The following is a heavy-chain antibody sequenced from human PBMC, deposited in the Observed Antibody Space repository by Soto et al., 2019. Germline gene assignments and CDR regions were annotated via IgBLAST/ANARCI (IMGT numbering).Heavy chain of an antibody. CDR3: ARIERGYSGYDSGYFDY. J-gene: IGHJ4*02. CDR2: IYYSGST. V-gene: IGHV4-59*01. D-gene: IGHD5-12*01. Sequence: SETLSLTCTVSGGSISSYYWSWIRQPPGKGLEWIGYIYYSGSTNYNPSLKSRVTISVDTSKNQFSLKLSSVTAADTAVYYCARIERGYSGYDSGYFDYWGQGTLVTVSS. CDR1: GGSISSYY.